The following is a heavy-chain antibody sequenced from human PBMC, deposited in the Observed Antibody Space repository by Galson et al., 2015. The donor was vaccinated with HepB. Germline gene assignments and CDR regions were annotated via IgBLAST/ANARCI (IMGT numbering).Heavy chain of an antibody. V-gene: IGHV4-59*01. CDR1: GGSISSYY. D-gene: IGHD3-3*01. Sequence: SETLSLTCTVSGGSISSYYWSWIRQPPGKGLEWIGYIYYSGSTNYNPSLKSRVTISVDTSKNQFSLKLSSVTAADAAVYYCARVSWIFGSPHDYWGQGTLVTVSS. CDR2: IYYSGST. J-gene: IGHJ4*02. CDR3: ARVSWIFGSPHDY.